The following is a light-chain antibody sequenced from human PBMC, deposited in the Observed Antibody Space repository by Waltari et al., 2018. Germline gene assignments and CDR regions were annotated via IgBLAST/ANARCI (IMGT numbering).Light chain of an antibody. J-gene: IGKJ2*01. CDR1: QSVLYTSDSKNY. CDR3: QQYYDTPT. CDR2: WAS. V-gene: IGKV4-1*01. Sequence: DIVMTQSPDSLAVSRVARATITCKSSQSVLYTSDSKNYLAWYQQKPGQPPKLLIYWASTRESGVPDRFTGSGSGTDFTLTVSSLQAEDVAVYYCQQYYDTPTFGQGTKLEIK.